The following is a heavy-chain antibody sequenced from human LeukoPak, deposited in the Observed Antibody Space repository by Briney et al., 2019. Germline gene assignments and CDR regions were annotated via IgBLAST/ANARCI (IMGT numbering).Heavy chain of an antibody. CDR2: INPDKGAT. Sequence: ASVKVSCKASGYTFDGYYMHWVRRAPGHGLEWLGWINPDKGATKTAQKFRDRVIMTTDKSLATAYMEVINLTSDDTAVYFCTRSSWDCSSGSCYTNMNFDHWGQGSLVTVSS. D-gene: IGHD2-15*01. V-gene: IGHV1-2*02. CDR1: GYTFDGYY. CDR3: TRSSWDCSSGSCYTNMNFDH. J-gene: IGHJ4*02.